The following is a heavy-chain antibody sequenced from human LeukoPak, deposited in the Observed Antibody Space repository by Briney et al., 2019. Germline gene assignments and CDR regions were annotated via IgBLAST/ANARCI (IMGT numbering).Heavy chain of an antibody. J-gene: IGHJ3*02. V-gene: IGHV3-23*01. Sequence: GGSLRLSCAASGFTFSSYAMSWLRQAPGKGLEWVSAISGSGGSTYYADSVKGRFTISRDNSKNTLYLQMNSLRAEDTAVYYCVKADVLRFLERSWAGPKGGAFDMWGQGTMVTVSS. CDR3: VKADVLRFLERSWAGPKGGAFDM. CDR1: GFTFSSYA. CDR2: ISGSGGST. D-gene: IGHD3-3*01.